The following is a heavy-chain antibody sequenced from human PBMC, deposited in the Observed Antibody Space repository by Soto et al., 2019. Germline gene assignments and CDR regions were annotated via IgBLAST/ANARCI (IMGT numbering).Heavy chain of an antibody. CDR2: VYYSGST. D-gene: IGHD3-22*01. Sequence: QVQLQESGPGLVKPSETLSLICTVSGGSISSHYWSWIRQPPGKGLEWIWYVYYSGSTNYNPSLKSRVTISVDTSKNQFSLKLSSVTAADTAVYHCARGDYSDSSGLYFDYWGQGTLVTVSS. CDR1: GGSISSHY. J-gene: IGHJ4*02. V-gene: IGHV4-59*11. CDR3: ARGDYSDSSGLYFDY.